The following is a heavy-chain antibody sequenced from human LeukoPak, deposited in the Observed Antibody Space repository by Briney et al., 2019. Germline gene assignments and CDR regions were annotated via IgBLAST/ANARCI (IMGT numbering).Heavy chain of an antibody. D-gene: IGHD4-17*01. CDR2: INSDGSST. CDR3: ATLTTAIDY. J-gene: IGHJ4*02. Sequence: GGSLRLSCAASGFTFSSYWMHWVRQAPGKGLVWVSRINSDGSSTNYADSVKGRFTISRDNAKSTLYLQMNSLRAEDTAVYYCATLTTAIDYWGQGTLVTVSS. CDR1: GFTFSSYW. V-gene: IGHV3-74*01.